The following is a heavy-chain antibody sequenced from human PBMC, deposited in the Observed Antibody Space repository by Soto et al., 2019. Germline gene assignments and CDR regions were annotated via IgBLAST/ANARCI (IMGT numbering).Heavy chain of an antibody. Sequence: ASVKVSCKASGYTFTSYGISWVRQAPGQGLEWMGWISTYNGNTKYAQKLQGRVTVSTDTSISTTYMELSSLTSEDTAVYYCTRAPLGIIVATDFWGQGTLVTVS. D-gene: IGHD1-26*01. CDR3: TRAPLGIIVATDF. CDR2: ISTYNGNT. CDR1: GYTFTSYG. V-gene: IGHV1-18*01. J-gene: IGHJ4*02.